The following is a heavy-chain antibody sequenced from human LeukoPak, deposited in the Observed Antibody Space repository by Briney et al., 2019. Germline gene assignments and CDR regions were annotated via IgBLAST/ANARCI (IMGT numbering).Heavy chain of an antibody. D-gene: IGHD3-22*01. CDR2: IIPIFGTA. J-gene: IGHJ1*01. CDR1: GGTFSSYA. V-gene: IGHV1-69*01. Sequence: ASVKVSCKASGGTFSSYAISWVRQAPGQGLEWMGGIIPIFGTANHAQKFQGRVTITADESTSPAYMELSSLTSEDTVVYYCATGTFVHVYDRRGAYREYFQHGGQGTLVTVP. CDR3: ATGTFVHVYDRRGAYREYFQH.